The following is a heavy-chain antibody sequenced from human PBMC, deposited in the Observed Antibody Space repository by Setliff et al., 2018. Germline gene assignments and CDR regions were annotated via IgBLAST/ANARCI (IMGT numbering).Heavy chain of an antibody. J-gene: IGHJ6*03. CDR3: ARDVCMVRNRYYYDSSGYYYYYYYMDV. D-gene: IGHD3-22*01. V-gene: IGHV3-11*05. Sequence: GESLKISCAASGFTFSSYAMSWIRQAPGKGLEWVSYISSSSSYTNYADSVKGRFTISRDNAKNSLYLQMNSLRAEDTAVYYCARDVCMVRNRYYYDSSGYYYYYYYMDVWGKGTTVTVS. CDR1: GFTFSSYA. CDR2: ISSSSSYT.